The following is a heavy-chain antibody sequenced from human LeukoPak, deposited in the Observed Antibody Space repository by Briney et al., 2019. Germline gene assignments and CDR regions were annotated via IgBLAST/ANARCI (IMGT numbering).Heavy chain of an antibody. V-gene: IGHV1-69*06. CDR1: GGTFSSYA. Sequence: ASVKVSCKASGGTFSSYAISWVRQAPGQGLEWMGGIIPIFGTANYAQKFQGRVTITADKSTSTAYMELSSLRSEDTAVYYCARCHIVVVTSGAFDIWGQGTMVTVSS. CDR2: IIPIFGTA. CDR3: ARCHIVVVTSGAFDI. D-gene: IGHD2-21*02. J-gene: IGHJ3*02.